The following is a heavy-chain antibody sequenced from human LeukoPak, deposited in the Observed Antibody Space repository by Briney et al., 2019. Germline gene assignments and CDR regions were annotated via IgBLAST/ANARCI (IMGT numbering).Heavy chain of an antibody. CDR2: ISDTGDNT. CDR3: ATGTRETTTYFDY. D-gene: IGHD4-17*01. CDR1: GFTFTGYA. V-gene: IGHV3-23*01. J-gene: IGHJ4*02. Sequence: HTGGSLRLSCAASGFTFTGYAMSWIRQAPGKGLEWVSVISDTGDNTYYADSVKGRFTISRDNPKNTLYLQMNSLRAEDTAVYYCATGTRETTTYFDYWGQGTLVTVSS.